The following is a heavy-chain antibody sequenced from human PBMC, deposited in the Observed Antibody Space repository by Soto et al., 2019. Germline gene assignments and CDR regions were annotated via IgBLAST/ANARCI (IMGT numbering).Heavy chain of an antibody. V-gene: IGHV1-69*06. CDR3: ARSAAAGLHGSLDV. CDR2: IIPISATA. D-gene: IGHD6-13*01. J-gene: IGHJ6*02. Sequence: GQALEWQGGIIPISATANYAPXXQGRITITADRSTANAYMEVSSLRLEDTAVYYCARSAAAGLHGSLDVGGQGTRVTVSS.